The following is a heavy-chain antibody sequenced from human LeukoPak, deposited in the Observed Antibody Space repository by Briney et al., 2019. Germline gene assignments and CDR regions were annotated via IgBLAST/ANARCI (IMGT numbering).Heavy chain of an antibody. J-gene: IGHJ6*02. Sequence: GASVKVSCKASGYTFTSYYMHWVRQAPGQGLEWMGWINPNSGGTNYAQKFQGRVTMTRDTSISTAYMELSRLRSDDTAVYYCARGIGAYYYGMDVWGQGTTVTVSS. D-gene: IGHD1-26*01. CDR3: ARGIGAYYYGMDV. V-gene: IGHV1-2*02. CDR2: INPNSGGT. CDR1: GYTFTSYY.